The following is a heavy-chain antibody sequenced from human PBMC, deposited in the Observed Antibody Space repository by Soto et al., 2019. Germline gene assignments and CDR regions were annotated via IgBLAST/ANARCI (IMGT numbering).Heavy chain of an antibody. V-gene: IGHV1-69*01. J-gene: IGHJ2*01. Sequence: QVQLVQSGAEVKKPGSSVKVSCKASGDIFSSYPFSWVRQAPGQGLEWMGGIVPLLGTADYAQKFQDIVTITADDYTSTVYMELSSLRSDDTAVYYCARDRGSQNWYFGVWGRGTLVSVSS. CDR1: GDIFSSYP. CDR3: ARDRGSQNWYFGV. D-gene: IGHD3-10*01. CDR2: IVPLLGTA.